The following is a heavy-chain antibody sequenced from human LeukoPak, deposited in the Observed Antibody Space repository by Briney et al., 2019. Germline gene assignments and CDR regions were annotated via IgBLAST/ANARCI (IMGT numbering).Heavy chain of an antibody. D-gene: IGHD2-2*01. CDR3: ARARYANAWYAFDI. V-gene: IGHV4-59*02. J-gene: IGHJ3*02. CDR2: LSHSGSS. Sequence: PSETLSLTCTVSGGSVSSYYWSWIRRPPGRGLEWIAYLSHSGSSDSNPSLTGRVTTLVDTSKNQFSLKLTSVTAADTAVYYCARARYANAWYAFDIWGYGTMVTVSS. CDR1: GGSVSSYY.